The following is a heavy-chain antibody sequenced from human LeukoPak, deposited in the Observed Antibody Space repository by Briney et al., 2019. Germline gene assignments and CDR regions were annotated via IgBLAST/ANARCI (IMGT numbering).Heavy chain of an antibody. J-gene: IGHJ4*02. CDR1: GFTFSSYW. D-gene: IGHD2-15*01. V-gene: IGHV3-7*01. CDR3: ARQLGYCSGGSCYLYY. CDR2: IKQDGSEK. Sequence: GGSLRLSCAASGFTFSSYWMSWDRQAPGKGLEWVANIKQDGSEKYYVDSVKGRFTISRDNAKNSLYLQMNSLRAEDTAVYYCARQLGYCSGGSCYLYYWGQGTLVTVSS.